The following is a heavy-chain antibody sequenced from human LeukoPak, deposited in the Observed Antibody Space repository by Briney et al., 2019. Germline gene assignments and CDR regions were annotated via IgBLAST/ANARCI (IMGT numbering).Heavy chain of an antibody. D-gene: IGHD6-6*01. J-gene: IGHJ6*03. CDR2: IYYSGST. CDR1: GGSISSGDYY. Sequence: SETLSLTCTVSGGSISSGDYYWSWIRQPPGKGLEWIGYIYYSGSTYYNPSLKSRVTISVDTSKNQFSLKLSSVTAADTAVYYSATTRIAAHYYYYYMDVWGKGTTVTASS. V-gene: IGHV4-30-4*08. CDR3: ATTRIAAHYYYYYMDV.